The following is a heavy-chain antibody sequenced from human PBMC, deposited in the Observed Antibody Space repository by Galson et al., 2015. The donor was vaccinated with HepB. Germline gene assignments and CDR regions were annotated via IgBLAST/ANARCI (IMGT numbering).Heavy chain of an antibody. D-gene: IGHD2-15*01. CDR3: ARDLSSASDIDF. J-gene: IGHJ4*02. CDR2: TSDDGNTK. V-gene: IGHV3-30-3*01. Sequence: SLRLSCAASGFCFSLYSMHWVRQAPGKGLEWVAVTSDDGNTKHYAGSVKGRFTISRDNSKNTVYLQMNGLREEDTAVYYCARDLSSASDIDFWCQGALVTVSS. CDR1: GFCFSLYS.